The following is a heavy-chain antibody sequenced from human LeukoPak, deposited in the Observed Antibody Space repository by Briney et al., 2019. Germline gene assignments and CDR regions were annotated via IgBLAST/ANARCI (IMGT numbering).Heavy chain of an antibody. J-gene: IGHJ4*02. D-gene: IGHD2-15*01. CDR1: GGSFSGYY. CDR2: INHSGST. Sequence: KPSETLSLTCAVYGGSFSGYYWSWIRQPPGKGLEWIGEINHSGSTNYNPSLKSRVTISVDTSKNQFSLKLSSVTAADTAVYYCARGGGGSGYYFDYWGQGTLVTVSS. V-gene: IGHV4-34*01. CDR3: ARGGGGSGYYFDY.